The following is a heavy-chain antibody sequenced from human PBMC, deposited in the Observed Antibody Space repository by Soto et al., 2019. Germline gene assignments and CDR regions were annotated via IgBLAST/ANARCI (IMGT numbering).Heavy chain of an antibody. CDR1: GFTFSNAW. V-gene: IGHV3-15*07. J-gene: IGHJ4*02. Sequence: GGSLRLSCAASGFTFSNAWMNWVRQAPGKGLEWVGRIKSKTDGGTTDYAAPVKGRFTISRDDSKNTLYLQMNSLKTEDTAVYYWGALSSGYYYVHFDYWGQGTLVTVSS. D-gene: IGHD3-22*01. CDR2: IKSKTDGGTT. CDR3: GALSSGYYYVHFDY.